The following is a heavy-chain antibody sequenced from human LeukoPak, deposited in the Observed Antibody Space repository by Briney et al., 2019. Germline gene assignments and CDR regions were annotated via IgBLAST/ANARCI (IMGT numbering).Heavy chain of an antibody. CDR3: ASGSSLLWFGDTYYYGMDV. V-gene: IGHV1-18*01. J-gene: IGHJ6*02. D-gene: IGHD3-10*01. CDR1: GYTFTSYG. Sequence: ASVKVSCKASGYTFTSYGISWVRQAPGQGLEWMGWISAYNGNTNYAQKLQGRVTMTTDTSTSTAYMELRSLRSDDTAVYYCASGSSLLWFGDTYYYGMDVWGQGTTVTVSS. CDR2: ISAYNGNT.